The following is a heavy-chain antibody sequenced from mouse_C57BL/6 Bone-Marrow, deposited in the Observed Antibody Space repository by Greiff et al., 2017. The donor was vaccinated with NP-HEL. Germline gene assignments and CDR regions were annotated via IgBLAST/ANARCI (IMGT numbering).Heavy chain of an antibody. D-gene: IGHD1-1*01. J-gene: IGHJ2*01. V-gene: IGHV1-81*01. CDR3: ARPHYYGSRSFDY. CDR2: IYPRSGNT. CDR1: GYTFTSYG. Sequence: QVQLQQSGAELARPGASVKLSCKASGYTFTSYGISWVKQRTGQGLEWIGEIYPRSGNTYYNEKFKGKATLTADKSSSTAYMELRSLTSEDSAVYFCARPHYYGSRSFDYWGQGTTLTVSS.